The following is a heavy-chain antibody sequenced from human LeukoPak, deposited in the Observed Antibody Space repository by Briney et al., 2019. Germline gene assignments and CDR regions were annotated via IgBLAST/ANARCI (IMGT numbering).Heavy chain of an antibody. CDR1: GFSFRDYW. J-gene: IGHJ4*02. CDR3: VTSWVRQQRDF. V-gene: IGHV3-7*01. CDR2: IEPDGGGK. Sequence: GESLRLSCAASGFSFRDYWMSWVRQAPGKGLEWGVDIEPDGGGKTYVDSVKGRFTISRDNAQQSLYLQMDTLSAEDTAVYYCVTSWVRQQRDFWGQGTLVTVSS. D-gene: IGHD3-10*01.